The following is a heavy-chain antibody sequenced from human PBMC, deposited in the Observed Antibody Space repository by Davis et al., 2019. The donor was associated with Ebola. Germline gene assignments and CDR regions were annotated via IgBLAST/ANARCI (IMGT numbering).Heavy chain of an antibody. CDR2: INSDGSST. Sequence: PGGSLRLSCAASGFTFDDYAMHWVRQAPGKGLVWVSRINSDGSSTSYADSVKGRFTISRDNAKNTLYLQMNSLRAEDTAVYYCARDVAVAGPFDYWGQGTLVTVSS. D-gene: IGHD6-19*01. CDR1: GFTFDDYA. V-gene: IGHV3-74*01. CDR3: ARDVAVAGPFDY. J-gene: IGHJ4*02.